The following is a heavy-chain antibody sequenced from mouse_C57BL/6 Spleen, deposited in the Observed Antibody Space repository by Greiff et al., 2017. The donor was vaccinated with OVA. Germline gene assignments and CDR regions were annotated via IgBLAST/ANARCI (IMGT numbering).Heavy chain of an antibody. CDR3: ARKSDYYGSRYWYFDV. J-gene: IGHJ1*03. Sequence: EVQLQQSGPELVKPGASVKIPCKASGYTFTDYNMDWVKQSHGKSLEWIGDINPNNGGTIYNQKFKGKATLTVDKSSSTAYMELRSLTSEDTAVYYCARKSDYYGSRYWYFDVWGTGTTVTVSS. CDR1: GYTFTDYN. D-gene: IGHD1-1*01. CDR2: INPNNGGT. V-gene: IGHV1-18*01.